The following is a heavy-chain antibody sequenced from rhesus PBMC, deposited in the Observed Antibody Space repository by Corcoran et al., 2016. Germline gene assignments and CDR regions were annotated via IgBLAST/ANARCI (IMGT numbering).Heavy chain of an antibody. J-gene: IGHJ4*01. D-gene: IGHD6-25*01. CDR3: ARRAIAAADFDY. Sequence: QVQLQESGQAVVKPSETLSLTCAVSGGSISSSNWWSWIRQSPGKGLVWIGGIIGSGGSTEYNPSLKSRVTIAIYTSKNQFSLKLSSVTAADTAVYYCARRAIAAADFDYWGQGVLVTVSS. CDR1: GGSISSSNW. V-gene: IGHV4-93*02. CDR2: IIGSGGST.